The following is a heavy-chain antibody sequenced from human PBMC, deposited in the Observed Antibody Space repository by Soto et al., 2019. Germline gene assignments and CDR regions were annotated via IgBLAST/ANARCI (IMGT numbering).Heavy chain of an antibody. CDR2: ISYDGSNK. Sequence: GGSLRLSCAASGFTFSSYAMHWVRQAPGKGLEWVAVISYDGSNKYYADSVKGRFTISRDNSKNTLYLQMNSLRAEDTAVYYCARGKYYYDSSGYHFDYWGQGTLVTVSS. V-gene: IGHV3-30-3*01. D-gene: IGHD3-22*01. CDR1: GFTFSSYA. J-gene: IGHJ4*02. CDR3: ARGKYYYDSSGYHFDY.